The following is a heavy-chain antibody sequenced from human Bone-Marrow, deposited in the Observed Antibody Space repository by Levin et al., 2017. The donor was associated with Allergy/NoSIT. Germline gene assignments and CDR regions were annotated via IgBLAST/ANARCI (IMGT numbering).Heavy chain of an antibody. CDR1: GYTFTGYY. Sequence: GESLKISCKASGYTFTGYYMHWVRQAPGQGLEWMGRINPNSGGTNYAQKFQGRVTMTRDTSISTAYMELSRLRSDDTAVYYCARDQGYCSGGSCDYYYYDYMDVWGKGTTVTVSS. J-gene: IGHJ6*03. D-gene: IGHD2-15*01. CDR3: ARDQGYCSGGSCDYYYYDYMDV. V-gene: IGHV1-2*06. CDR2: INPNSGGT.